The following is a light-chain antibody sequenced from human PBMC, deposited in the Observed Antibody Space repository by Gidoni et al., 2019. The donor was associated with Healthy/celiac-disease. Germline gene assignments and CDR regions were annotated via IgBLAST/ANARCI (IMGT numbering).Light chain of an antibody. Sequence: DIVITQSPLSLPVTPGEPASISCRSSQSLLHSNGYNSLDWYLQKPGQSPQLLIYLGSNRDAGVPDRFSGSGSGTDFTLKISRVEAEDVGVYYCMQALQTSFTFGPGTKVDIK. J-gene: IGKJ3*01. CDR3: MQALQTSFT. CDR2: LGS. V-gene: IGKV2-28*01. CDR1: QSLLHSNGYNS.